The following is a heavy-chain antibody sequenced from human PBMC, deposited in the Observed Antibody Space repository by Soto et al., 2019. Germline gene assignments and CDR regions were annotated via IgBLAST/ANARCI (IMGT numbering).Heavy chain of an antibody. D-gene: IGHD5-12*01. CDR3: AKGDVEMATTDY. CDR2: IXXSXGXT. CDR1: GFTFSSYA. V-gene: IGHV3-23*01. J-gene: IGHJ4*02. Sequence: GGARRRSFAASGFTFSSYAMGWVRQAPGQGLEXDXVIXXSXGXTXYXXXXKGRFTIFRDNSKTTLYLQMNSVRAVHTAVYYCAKGDVEMATTDYWGQGTLFTVSS.